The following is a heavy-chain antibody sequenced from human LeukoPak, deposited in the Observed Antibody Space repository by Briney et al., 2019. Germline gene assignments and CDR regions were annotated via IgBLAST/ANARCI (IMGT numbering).Heavy chain of an antibody. V-gene: IGHV3-23*01. J-gene: IGHJ4*02. CDR3: AKADAYCGGDCYPELPFDY. Sequence: GGSLRLSCAASGFTFSSYAMSWVRQAPGKGLGWGSAISGSGGSTYYAGSVKGRFTISRDNSKNTLYPQMNSLRAEDTAVYYCAKADAYCGGDCYPELPFDYWGQGTLVTVSS. D-gene: IGHD2-21*01. CDR1: GFTFSSYA. CDR2: ISGSGGST.